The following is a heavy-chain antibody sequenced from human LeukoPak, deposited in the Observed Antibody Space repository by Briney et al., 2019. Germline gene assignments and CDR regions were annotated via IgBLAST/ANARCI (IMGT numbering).Heavy chain of an antibody. V-gene: IGHV3-7*03. J-gene: IGHJ5*02. CDR2: IKQDGSEK. CDR3: ARDWDGIAAAWAKWFDP. D-gene: IGHD6-13*01. CDR1: AFTFSSYW. Sequence: GGSLRLSCSASAFTFSSYWMSWVRQAPGKGLEWVANIKQDGSEKYYVDSVKGRFTISRDNAKNSLYLQMNSLRAEDTAVYYCARDWDGIAAAWAKWFDPWGEGNLVTVSS.